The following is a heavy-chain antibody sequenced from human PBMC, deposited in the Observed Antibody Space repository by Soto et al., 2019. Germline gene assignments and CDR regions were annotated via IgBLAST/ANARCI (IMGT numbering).Heavy chain of an antibody. CDR2: MNPNSGNT. V-gene: IGHV1-8*01. Sequence: ASVKVSCKASGYTFTSYDINWVRQATGQGLEWMGWMNPNSGNTGYAQKFQGRVTMTRNTSISTAYMELSSLRSEDTAVYYCVRGGTYYYDSSGYGLDYWGQGTLVTVSS. CDR1: GYTFTSYD. J-gene: IGHJ4*02. D-gene: IGHD3-22*01. CDR3: VRGGTYYYDSSGYGLDY.